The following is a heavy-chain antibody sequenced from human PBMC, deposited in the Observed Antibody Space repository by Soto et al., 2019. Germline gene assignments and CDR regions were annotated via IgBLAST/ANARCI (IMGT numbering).Heavy chain of an antibody. D-gene: IGHD4-17*01. Sequence: EVQLLQSGGGLVQPGGSPRLSCAASGFTFTSYDMSWVRQAPGKGLEWVSAITGSGGRTYYAASVKGRFTISRDNSKNTLYLQMHSLRAEDTAVYYCAKEYGGSFSDYWGQGTLVTVSS. CDR1: GFTFTSYD. J-gene: IGHJ4*02. CDR3: AKEYGGSFSDY. CDR2: ITGSGGRT. V-gene: IGHV3-23*01.